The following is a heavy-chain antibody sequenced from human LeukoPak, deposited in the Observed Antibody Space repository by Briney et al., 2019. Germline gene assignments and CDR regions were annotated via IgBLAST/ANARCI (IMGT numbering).Heavy chain of an antibody. D-gene: IGHD3-10*01. CDR1: GFMFNKYG. V-gene: IGHV3-23*01. Sequence: GGSLRLSCVASGFMFNKYGMSWVRQAPGKGLEWISAISGSGGSTYSADSVKGRFTISRDNSKNTLYMQMNSLRAEDTAVYYCAKGRSSGSYYYTPDYWGQGTLVTVSS. CDR3: AKGRSSGSYYYTPDY. J-gene: IGHJ4*02. CDR2: ISGSGGST.